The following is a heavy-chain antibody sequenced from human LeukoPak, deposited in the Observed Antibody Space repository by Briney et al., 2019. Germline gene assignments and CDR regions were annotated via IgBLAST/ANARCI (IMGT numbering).Heavy chain of an antibody. D-gene: IGHD2-21*02. CDR2: ISSRGGTI. CDR3: ARDKGDYSFDY. V-gene: IGHV3-48*03. Sequence: GGSLRLSCAASGVTFSSYEMNWVRQAPGKGLEWVSYISSRGGTIYYADSVKGRFTISRDNAKNSLYLQVNSLRAEDTAVYYRARDKGDYSFDYWGQGTLVTVSS. CDR1: GVTFSSYE. J-gene: IGHJ4*02.